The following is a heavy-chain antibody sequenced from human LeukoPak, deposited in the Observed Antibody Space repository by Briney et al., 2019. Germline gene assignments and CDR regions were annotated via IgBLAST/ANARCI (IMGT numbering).Heavy chain of an antibody. V-gene: IGHV3-23*01. D-gene: IGHD3-9*01. Sequence: TGGSLRLSCAASGFTFSSYAMSWVRQAPGKGLEWVSAISGSGGSTYYADSVKGRFTISRDNSKNTLYLQMNSLGAEDTAVYYCSHYDILTGYVFDPWGQGTLVTVSS. CDR1: GFTFSSYA. J-gene: IGHJ5*02. CDR2: ISGSGGST. CDR3: SHYDILTGYVFDP.